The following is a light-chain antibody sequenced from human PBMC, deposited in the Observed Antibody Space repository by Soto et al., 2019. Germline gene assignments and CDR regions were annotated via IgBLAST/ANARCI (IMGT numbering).Light chain of an antibody. CDR1: DSNIGSNS. J-gene: IGLJ3*02. Sequence: QPVLTQPPSASGTPGQRVSITCSGSDSNIGSNSVHWYQQVPGMAPKLLVYKSDQRPSGIPDRFSGAMSVTSASLAISGLRAEDEAEYYCATWDDGLSGVLFGGGTKLTVL. CDR2: KSD. V-gene: IGLV1-47*01. CDR3: ATWDDGLSGVL.